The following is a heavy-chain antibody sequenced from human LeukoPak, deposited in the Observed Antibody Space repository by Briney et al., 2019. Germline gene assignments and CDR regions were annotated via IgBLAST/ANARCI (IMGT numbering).Heavy chain of an antibody. D-gene: IGHD5-12*01. CDR3: ARAGLYSGSGLDY. CDR1: GFTVSNNY. CDR2: IYSGGST. V-gene: IGHV3-66*01. J-gene: IGHJ4*02. Sequence: GGSLRLSCAASGFTVSNNYMTWVRQAPGKGLEWVSLIYSGGSTYYADSVKGRFTISRDNSKNTVYLQMNSLRAEDASVYYCARAGLYSGSGLDYWGQGILVTVSS.